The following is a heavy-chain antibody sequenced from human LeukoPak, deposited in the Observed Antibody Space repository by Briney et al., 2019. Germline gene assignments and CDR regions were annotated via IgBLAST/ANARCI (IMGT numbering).Heavy chain of an antibody. CDR3: AKDVNFRSGLIDC. CDR1: GSTFTSYA. D-gene: IGHD3/OR15-3a*01. V-gene: IGHV3-23*01. Sequence: PGGSLRLSCAASGSTFTSYALSWVRLAPGKGLEWVSGISSSGAYTYYADSVKGRFTISRDNSKNTLHLQMRSLRAEDTAVYYCAKDVNFRSGLIDCWGQGTLVTVSS. CDR2: ISSSGAYT. J-gene: IGHJ4*02.